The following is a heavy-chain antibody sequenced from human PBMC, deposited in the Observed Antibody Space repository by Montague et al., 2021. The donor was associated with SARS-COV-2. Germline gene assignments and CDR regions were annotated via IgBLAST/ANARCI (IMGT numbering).Heavy chain of an antibody. Sequence: SLRLSCAASGFTFSTYTMNWVRQAPGQGLEWVSSITASSIYIYYADSVKGRFTIARDNAKNSLYLQMNSLRAEDTAVYYCTRDAFTMIIDAFNIWGQGIKVTVSS. J-gene: IGHJ3*02. CDR2: ITASSIYI. V-gene: IGHV3-21*01. D-gene: IGHD3-22*01. CDR1: GFTFSTYT. CDR3: TRDAFTMIIDAFNI.